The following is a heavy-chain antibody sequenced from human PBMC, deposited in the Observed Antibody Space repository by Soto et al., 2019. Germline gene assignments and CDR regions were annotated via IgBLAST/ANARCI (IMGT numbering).Heavy chain of an antibody. CDR1: GFTFSSYG. CDR2: ISYDGSNK. Sequence: LRLSCAASGFTFSSYGMHWVRQAPGKGLEWVAVISYDGSNKYYADSVKGRFTISRDNSKNTLYLQMNSLRAEDTAVYYCAYGAYYYDSSGYPLDYWGQGTLVTVSS. V-gene: IGHV3-30*03. D-gene: IGHD3-22*01. J-gene: IGHJ4*02. CDR3: AYGAYYYDSSGYPLDY.